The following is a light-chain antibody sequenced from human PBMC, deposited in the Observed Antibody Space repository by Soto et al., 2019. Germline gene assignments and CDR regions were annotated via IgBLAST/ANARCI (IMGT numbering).Light chain of an antibody. CDR2: DAS. J-gene: IGKJ4*01. CDR1: QSVSSY. Sequence: EIVLTQSPSTLSLSPGERATLSCRASQSVSSYVAWYQQKPGQAPRLLIYDASNRATGIPARFSGSGSGTDFTLTISSLEPEDFAVYYCQQRGNFGFGGGTKVDIK. CDR3: QQRGNFG. V-gene: IGKV3-11*01.